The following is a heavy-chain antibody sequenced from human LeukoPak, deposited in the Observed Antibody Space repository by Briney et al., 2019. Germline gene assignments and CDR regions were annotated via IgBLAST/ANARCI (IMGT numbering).Heavy chain of an antibody. J-gene: IGHJ4*02. Sequence: SETLSLTCAVYGGSFSGYYWSWIRQPPGKGLEWIGEINHSGSTNYNPSLKSRVTISVDTSKNQFSLKLSSVTAADTAVYYCARRGRGWFSYYFDYWGQGTLVTVSS. CDR3: ARRGRGWFSYYFDY. CDR2: INHSGST. CDR1: GGSFSGYY. D-gene: IGHD6-19*01. V-gene: IGHV4-34*01.